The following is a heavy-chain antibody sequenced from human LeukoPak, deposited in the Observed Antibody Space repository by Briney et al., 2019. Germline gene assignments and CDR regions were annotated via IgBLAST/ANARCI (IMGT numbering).Heavy chain of an antibody. Sequence: GGSLRLSCAVSGFTFSSYSMNWVRQAPGKGLEWVSYISSSSTIYYADSVRGRFTISRDNAKNSLYLQMNSLRDEDTAVYYCAVITLIVVDPYYFDYWGQGTLVTVSS. J-gene: IGHJ4*02. CDR3: AVITLIVVDPYYFDY. CDR1: GFTFSSYS. V-gene: IGHV3-48*02. D-gene: IGHD3-22*01. CDR2: ISSSSTI.